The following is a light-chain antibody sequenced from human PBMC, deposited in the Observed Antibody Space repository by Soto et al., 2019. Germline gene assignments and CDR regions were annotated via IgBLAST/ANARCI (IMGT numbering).Light chain of an antibody. CDR1: SSNIGVNY. CDR2: RNI. Sequence: QSVLTQPPSASGTPGQRATISCSGSSSNIGVNYVYWYQQLPGTAPKLLIYRNIQRPSGVPDRFSGSKSGTSASLAISGLRSEDEADYCCAAWDDSLSGVVFGGRTKLTVL. CDR3: AAWDDSLSGVV. J-gene: IGLJ2*01. V-gene: IGLV1-47*01.